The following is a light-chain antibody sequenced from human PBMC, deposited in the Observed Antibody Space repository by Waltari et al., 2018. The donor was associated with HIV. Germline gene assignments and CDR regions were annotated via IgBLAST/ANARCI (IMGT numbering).Light chain of an antibody. V-gene: IGLV2-14*01. CDR1: SSDVGGYNY. J-gene: IGLJ1*01. Sequence: QSALAQPDSVSGSPGQSITISCTGTSSDVGGYNYVSWYQQYAGKAPTLMIYDVSNRPSGVSNRFSGSKSGNTASLTISGLQTEDEADYYCGSYTSSSTLVFGTGTKVTVL. CDR3: GSYTSSSTLV. CDR2: DVS.